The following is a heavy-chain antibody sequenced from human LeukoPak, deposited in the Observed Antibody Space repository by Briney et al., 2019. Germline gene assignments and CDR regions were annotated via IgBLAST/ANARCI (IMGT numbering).Heavy chain of an antibody. CDR1: DGSINGYS. CDR2: FYTYATT. CDR3: ASSYIGRDGYLYFDS. D-gene: IGHD5-24*01. V-gene: IGHV4-4*07. J-gene: IGHJ4*02. Sequence: SDTLSPTVTVPDGSINGYSWNWFRQPAGRGLEYIGRFYTYATTPYSPPLKTRVSLSPDASQKQFSLYLHSVSGARTAVSFCASSYIGRDGYLYFDSWGRGLLVTVSS.